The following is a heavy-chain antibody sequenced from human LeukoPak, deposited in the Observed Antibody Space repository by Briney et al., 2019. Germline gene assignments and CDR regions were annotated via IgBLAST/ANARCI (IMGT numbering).Heavy chain of an antibody. J-gene: IGHJ4*02. D-gene: IGHD6-19*01. CDR1: GFTVSSDD. CDR2: IFSEGST. Sequence: GGSLRLSCAASGFTVSSDDMSWVRQAPGEGLEWVSIIFSEGSTYYADSVKGRFTISRDNSKNTLYLQMNSLRAEDTAVYYCARAVAGTKFDCWGQGTLVTVSS. V-gene: IGHV3-53*01. CDR3: ARAVAGTKFDC.